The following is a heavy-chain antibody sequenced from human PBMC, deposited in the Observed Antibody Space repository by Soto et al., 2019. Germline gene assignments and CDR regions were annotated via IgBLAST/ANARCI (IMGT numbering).Heavy chain of an antibody. CDR1: GYTFTSYG. V-gene: IGHV1-18*04. D-gene: IGHD2-8*01. J-gene: IGHJ6*02. CDR3: ARDRCTTDRCYTHHFDV. Sequence: QVQLVQSGGEVTKPGASVKVSCKSSGYTFTSYGVSWVRQAPGQGFGWRGWISVYTGNTKQAQKFQDRVTLTTEASTGTASLELRNLRSDDTAVYYCARDRCTTDRCYTHHFDVWGQGTTVTVSS. CDR2: ISVYTGNT.